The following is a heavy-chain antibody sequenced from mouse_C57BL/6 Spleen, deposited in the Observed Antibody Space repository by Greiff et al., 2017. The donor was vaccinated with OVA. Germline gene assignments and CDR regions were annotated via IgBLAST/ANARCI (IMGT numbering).Heavy chain of an antibody. D-gene: IGHD1-1*01. CDR1: GFSLTSYG. J-gene: IGHJ2*01. V-gene: IGHV2-5*01. Sequence: VQVVESGPGLVQPSQSLSITCTVSGFSLTSYGVHWVRQSPGKGLEWLGVIWRGGSTDYNAAFMSRLSITKDNSKSQVFFKMNSLQADDTAIYYCARNPFITTVVAGDYWGQGTTLTVSS. CDR2: IWRGGST. CDR3: ARNPFITTVVAGDY.